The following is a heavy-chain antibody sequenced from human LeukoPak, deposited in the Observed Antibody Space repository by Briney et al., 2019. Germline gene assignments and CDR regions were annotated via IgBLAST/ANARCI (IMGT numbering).Heavy chain of an antibody. CDR1: GGSISNYY. J-gene: IGHJ4*02. CDR3: ARDNDFFDY. V-gene: IGHV4-4*07. Sequence: SETLSLTCTVSGGSISNYYWSCIRQPAGKGLEWIGRIHSSGSTHYNPSLKSRVTMSLDTSKNQFSLKLTSVTAADTAVYYCARDNDFFDYWGQGTLVTVSS. CDR2: IHSSGST.